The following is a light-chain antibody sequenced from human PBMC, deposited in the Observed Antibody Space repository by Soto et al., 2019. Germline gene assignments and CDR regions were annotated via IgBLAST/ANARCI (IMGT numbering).Light chain of an antibody. CDR2: AAS. CDR1: QNIRNY. V-gene: IGKV1-39*01. CDR3: QQTYSVPAT. Sequence: IQMTQSPSSLSASVGDRVTITCRTTQNIRNYLNWYQQKPRKAPKLLIYAASGLQSGVPSRFSASGSGTDFTLTISYLQPEDFAAYYCQQTYSVPATFGQGTKVE. J-gene: IGKJ1*01.